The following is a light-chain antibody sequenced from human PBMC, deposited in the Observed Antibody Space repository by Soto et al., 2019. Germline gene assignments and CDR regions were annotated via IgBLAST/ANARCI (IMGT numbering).Light chain of an antibody. V-gene: IGKV1-5*03. J-gene: IGKJ4*01. Sequence: DIPMTQSPSTLSAFVGDRVTITCRASQSISTWLAWYQQKPGKAPKLLIHKASSLESGVPSRFSGSGSGTEFTLTISRLQPDDFATYYCQQYNFSPTFGGGTKVEIK. CDR2: KAS. CDR3: QQYNFSPT. CDR1: QSISTW.